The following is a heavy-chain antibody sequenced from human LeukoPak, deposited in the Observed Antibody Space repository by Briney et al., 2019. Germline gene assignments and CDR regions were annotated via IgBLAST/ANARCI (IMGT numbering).Heavy chain of an antibody. CDR3: ARGSLLYQRDYGERYFDL. D-gene: IGHD4-17*01. Sequence: ASVKVSCKASGYTFTGYYMHWVRQAPGQGLEWMGWINPNSGGTNYAQKFQGRVTMTRDTSISTAYMELSRLRSDDTAVYYCARGSLLYQRDYGERYFDLWGRGTLVTVSS. V-gene: IGHV1-2*02. CDR1: GYTFTGYY. CDR2: INPNSGGT. J-gene: IGHJ2*01.